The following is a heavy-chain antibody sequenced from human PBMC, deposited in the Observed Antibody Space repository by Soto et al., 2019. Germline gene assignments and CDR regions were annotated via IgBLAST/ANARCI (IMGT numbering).Heavy chain of an antibody. J-gene: IGHJ4*02. V-gene: IGHV4-59*01. Sequence: SETLSLTCTVSGGSICSYYWSWIRQPPGKGLEWIGYIYYSGSTNYNPSLKSRVTISVDTSKNQFSLKLSSVTAADTAVYYCAGHTVTKYYFDYWGQGTLVTVSS. CDR1: GGSICSYY. CDR3: AGHTVTKYYFDY. CDR2: IYYSGST. D-gene: IGHD4-17*01.